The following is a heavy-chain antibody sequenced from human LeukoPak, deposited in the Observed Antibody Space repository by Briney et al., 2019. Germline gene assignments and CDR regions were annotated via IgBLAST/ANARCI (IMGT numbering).Heavy chain of an antibody. CDR2: ISGSGDST. V-gene: IGHV3-23*01. D-gene: IGHD5-24*01. CDR1: GFTFSSYT. J-gene: IGHJ4*02. Sequence: GGSLRLSCTASGFTFSSYTMSWARQAPGKGLEWVSAISGSGDSTYYADSVKGRFTISRDNSKNTLYLQMNSLRAEDTAVYYCAKSRANDGYTYVYYFDYWGRDPWSPSPQ. CDR3: AKSRANDGYTYVYYFDY.